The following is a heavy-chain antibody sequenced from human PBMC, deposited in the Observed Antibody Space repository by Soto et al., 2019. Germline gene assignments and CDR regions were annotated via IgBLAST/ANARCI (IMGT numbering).Heavy chain of an antibody. CDR3: VKEYGDYAVNNFDY. V-gene: IGHV3-23*01. CDR1: GFTFSTYA. J-gene: IGHJ4*02. D-gene: IGHD4-17*01. CDR2: ISGSGAST. Sequence: EVHLLESGGGLVQPGGSLRLSCAASGFTFSTYAMSWVRQDPAKGLAWVSAISGSGASTYYADSVKGRFTISRDKSKNTLYLQTNSLSAEDTAVYYCVKEYGDYAVNNFDYWGQGTLVTVSS.